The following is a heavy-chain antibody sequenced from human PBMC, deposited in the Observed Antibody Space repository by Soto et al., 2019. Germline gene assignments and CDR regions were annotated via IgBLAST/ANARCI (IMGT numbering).Heavy chain of an antibody. CDR2: TYYRSKWYN. CDR1: GDSVSTNSAT. J-gene: IGHJ5*01. V-gene: IGHV6-1*01. CDR3: ARLIGNSWLDS. D-gene: IGHD2-8*01. Sequence: QVQLQQSGPGLVKPSQTLSLTCAISGDSVSTNSATWDWIRQSPSRGLEWLGRTYYRSKWYNDYAVIEKGRITIHPDPSNKQLSLLLNSVNPDDTAVYYCARLIGNSWLDSWGQGTLVTVSS.